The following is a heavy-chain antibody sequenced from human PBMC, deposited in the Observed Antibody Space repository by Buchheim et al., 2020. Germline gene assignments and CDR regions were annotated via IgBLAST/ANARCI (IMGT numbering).Heavy chain of an antibody. D-gene: IGHD2-2*01. V-gene: IGHV4-59*12. J-gene: IGHJ4*02. CDR1: GGSISSYY. CDR3: ARGDIVVVPAATHDEYYFDY. Sequence: QVQLQESGPGLVKPSETLSLTCTVSGGSISSYYWSWIRQPPGKGLEWIGYIYYSGSTYYNPSLKSRVTISVDTSKNQFSLKLSSVTAADTAVYYCARGDIVVVPAATHDEYYFDYWGQGTL. CDR2: IYYSGST.